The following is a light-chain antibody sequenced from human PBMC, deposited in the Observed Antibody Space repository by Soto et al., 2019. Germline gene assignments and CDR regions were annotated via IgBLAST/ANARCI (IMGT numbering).Light chain of an antibody. Sequence: EVVLTQSTGTLSLSPGDRATLSCGASQSVTSKVAWYQQKPGQAPRLLISCASNRATGIPDRFSGSGSGTDFTLTISTLEPADFPLYFCQHYGGAPINCGLGTRLEI. J-gene: IGKJ5*01. CDR3: QHYGGAPIN. CDR2: CAS. CDR1: QSVTSK. V-gene: IGKV3-20*01.